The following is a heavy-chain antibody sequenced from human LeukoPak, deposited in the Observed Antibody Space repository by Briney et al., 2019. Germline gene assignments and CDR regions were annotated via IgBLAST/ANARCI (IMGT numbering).Heavy chain of an antibody. CDR1: GFTFTNYG. D-gene: IGHD7-27*01. V-gene: IGHV3-23*01. CDR2: ITPDAGRT. J-gene: IGHJ4*02. Sequence: GGSLRLSCAASGFTFTNYGMNWVRQAPGKGLEWVSGITPDAGRTYYADSVKGRFTIYRDDSKNTLSLQMNSLRVEDTATYYCARDLAWGAFDYWGQGTLVTVSS. CDR3: ARDLAWGAFDY.